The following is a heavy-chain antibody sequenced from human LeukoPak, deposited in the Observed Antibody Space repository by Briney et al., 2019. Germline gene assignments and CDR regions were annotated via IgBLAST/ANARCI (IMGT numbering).Heavy chain of an antibody. J-gene: IGHJ5*02. D-gene: IGHD3-10*01. CDR3: ARVRYGSGSYYWPDGYWFDP. V-gene: IGHV4-38-2*02. CDR2: IFHSGST. Sequence: SSETLSLTCSVSGYSISSGFYWGWIRQPPGKGLEWIGSIFHSGSTYYNPSLKSRVTISVDTSKNQFSLKLSSVTAADTAVYYCARVRYGSGSYYWPDGYWFDPWGQGTLVTVSS. CDR1: GYSISSGFY.